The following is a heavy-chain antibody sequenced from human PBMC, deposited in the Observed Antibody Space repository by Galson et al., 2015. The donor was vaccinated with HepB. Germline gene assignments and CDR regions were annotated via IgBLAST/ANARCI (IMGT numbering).Heavy chain of an antibody. CDR3: AKAPDVVVVPATNFDY. CDR2: ISGSGSST. V-gene: IGHV3-23*01. D-gene: IGHD2-2*01. Sequence: SLRLSCAASGFTFSSYAMSWVRQAPGKGLEWVSSISGSGSSTYYADSVKGRFTISRDDSKNTLYLQMNSLRAEDTAVYYCAKAPDVVVVPATNFDYWGQGTLVAVSS. CDR1: GFTFSSYA. J-gene: IGHJ4*02.